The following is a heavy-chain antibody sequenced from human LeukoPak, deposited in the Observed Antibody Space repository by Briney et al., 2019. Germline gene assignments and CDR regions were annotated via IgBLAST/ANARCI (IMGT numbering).Heavy chain of an antibody. Sequence: ASVTVSCKASGYTFTTSGVTWVRQAPGQGLEWMGWTSAFSGNTKYAQKLQGRVTMTTDASTSTAYMELRSLRSDDTAVYYCARHLMTGVRTDWYFDLWGRGTLVTVSS. CDR2: TSAFSGNT. D-gene: IGHD3-16*01. V-gene: IGHV1-18*01. CDR1: GYTFTTSG. CDR3: ARHLMTGVRTDWYFDL. J-gene: IGHJ2*01.